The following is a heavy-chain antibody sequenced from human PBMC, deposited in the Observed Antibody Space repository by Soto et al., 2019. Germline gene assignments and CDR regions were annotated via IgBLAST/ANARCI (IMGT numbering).Heavy chain of an antibody. V-gene: IGHV3-21*01. CDR1: GFTFRSFT. D-gene: IGHD6-13*01. J-gene: IGHJ5*01. CDR2: ISSNSAYI. Sequence: GGSLRLSCAASGFTFRSFTMNWVRQAPGKGLEWVSTISSNSAYIYYTDALRGRFTISRDNAKNSLHLQMNSLRAEDTAVYYCTRDASRDSSARGWLDTWGTGTMVTVSS. CDR3: TRDASRDSSARGWLDT.